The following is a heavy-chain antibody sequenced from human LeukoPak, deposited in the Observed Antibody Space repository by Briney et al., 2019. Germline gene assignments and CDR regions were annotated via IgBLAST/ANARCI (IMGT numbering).Heavy chain of an antibody. Sequence: ASVTVSCKASGYTFTSYDINWVRLATGQGLEWMGWMNPNSGNTGYAQRFQARVSMTRKTSISTAYMELSSLRSEDTAVHYCTRGLVVLSATSWAFDIWGHGTMVTVSS. CDR3: TRGLVVLSATSWAFDI. D-gene: IGHD2-15*01. V-gene: IGHV1-8*01. CDR1: GYTFTSYD. J-gene: IGHJ3*02. CDR2: MNPNSGNT.